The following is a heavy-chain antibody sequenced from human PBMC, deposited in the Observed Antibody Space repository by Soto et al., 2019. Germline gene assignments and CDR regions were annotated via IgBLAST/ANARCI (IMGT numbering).Heavy chain of an antibody. J-gene: IGHJ6*02. CDR2: INPNSGGT. CDR3: ARGSGGYSYGNYGMDV. CDR1: GYTFTGYY. D-gene: IGHD5-18*01. V-gene: IGHV1-2*04. Sequence: ASVKVSCKASGYTFTGYYMHWVRQAPGQGLEWMGWINPNSGGTNYAQKFQGWVTMTRDTSISTAYMELSRLRSDDTAVYYCARGSGGYSYGNYGMDVRGQGTTVTVSS.